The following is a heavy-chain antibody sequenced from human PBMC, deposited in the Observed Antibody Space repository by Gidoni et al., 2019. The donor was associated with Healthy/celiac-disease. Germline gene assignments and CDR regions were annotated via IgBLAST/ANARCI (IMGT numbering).Heavy chain of an antibody. CDR3: AHSGYDLGPFDY. D-gene: IGHD5-12*01. J-gene: IGHJ4*02. CDR2: IYSGGST. CDR1: GFTVSSNY. V-gene: IGHV3-53*01. Sequence: VQLVKSGGTLIQPGGSLSLSCAASGFTVSSNYMSWVRQAPGKGLEWVSVIYSGGSTYYADSVKGRFTISRDNSKNTLYLQMNSLRAEDTAVYYCAHSGYDLGPFDYWGQGTLVTVSS.